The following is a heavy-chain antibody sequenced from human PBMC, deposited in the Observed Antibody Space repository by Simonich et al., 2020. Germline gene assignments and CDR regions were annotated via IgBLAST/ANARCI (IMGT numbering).Heavy chain of an antibody. CDR2: IYYSGAH. D-gene: IGHD2-15*01. V-gene: IGHV4-59*11. CDR1: GCSISSHY. Sequence: QVQLQESGPGLVKPSETLSLPCTVSGCSISSHYCSWRRQPPGKGLEWIGYIYYSGAHNYNPSLKSRVTISVDTSKNQFSLKLSSVTAADTAVYYCARGGLYFDYWGQGTLVTVSS. J-gene: IGHJ4*02. CDR3: ARGGLYFDY.